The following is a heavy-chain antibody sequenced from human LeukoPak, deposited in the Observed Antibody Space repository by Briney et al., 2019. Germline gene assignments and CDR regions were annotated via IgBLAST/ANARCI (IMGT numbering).Heavy chain of an antibody. D-gene: IGHD6-6*01. CDR3: ARTAARRFDY. Sequence: ASVKVSCKASGYTFTSYCIHWVRQAPGQGLEWMGIISPSGGSTSYAQKFQGRVTMTRDTSTSTVYMELSSLRSDDTAVYYCARTAARRFDYWGQGTLVTVSS. CDR1: GYTFTSYC. J-gene: IGHJ4*02. V-gene: IGHV1-46*01. CDR2: ISPSGGST.